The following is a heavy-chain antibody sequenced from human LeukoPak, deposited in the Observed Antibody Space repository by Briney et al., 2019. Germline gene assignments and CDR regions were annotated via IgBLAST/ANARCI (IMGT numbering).Heavy chain of an antibody. CDR1: GGPISSGGYS. J-gene: IGHJ6*04. D-gene: IGHD3-10*01. CDR3: ARVKLVSRWFGETQYGMDV. CDR2: IYHSGST. V-gene: IGHV4-30-2*01. Sequence: SQTPSLTCAVSGGPISSGGYSWSWIRQPPGKGLEWIGYIYHSGSTYYNPSLKSRVTISVDRSKNQFSLKLSSVTAADTAVYYCARVKLVSRWFGETQYGMDVWGKGTTVTVSS.